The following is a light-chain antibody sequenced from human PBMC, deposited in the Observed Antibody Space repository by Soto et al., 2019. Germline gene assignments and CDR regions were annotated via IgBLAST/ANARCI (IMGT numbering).Light chain of an antibody. CDR3: QQYGTSPWT. V-gene: IGKV3D-20*01. Sequence: EIVLTQSPATLSLSPGERATLSCGASQSVSGTYLAWYQQKFGLAPRLLIYDASTRATGIPVRFSGRGSGTDFTLTIGRLEPEDSAVYYCQQYGTSPWTFGQGTKVEIK. CDR2: DAS. CDR1: QSVSGTY. J-gene: IGKJ1*01.